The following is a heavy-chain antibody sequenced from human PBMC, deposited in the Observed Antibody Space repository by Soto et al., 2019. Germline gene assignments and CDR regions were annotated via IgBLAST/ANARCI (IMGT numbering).Heavy chain of an antibody. Sequence: EVQLVESGGDLVHPWGSLRLSCAASGFTLRSYCMHWVRQVPGKGLVWVSRVCGDDGTYSTYADSVKGRFNITRDNAKNTLYLQMNALRAEDSAMYHCVRGTRDWRGMAFWGQGTLVTVSS. D-gene: IGHD2-21*02. CDR1: GFTLRSYC. V-gene: IGHV3-74*03. J-gene: IGHJ4*02. CDR3: VRGTRDWRGMAF. CDR2: VCGDDGTYS.